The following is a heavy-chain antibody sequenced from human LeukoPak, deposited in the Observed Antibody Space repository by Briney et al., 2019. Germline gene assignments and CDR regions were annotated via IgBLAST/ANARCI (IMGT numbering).Heavy chain of an antibody. CDR2: VNPNSGNT. D-gene: IGHD3-22*01. CDR1: GYTFTSYD. CDR3: AKSRTTSSASSDY. Sequence: GASVKVSCKASGYTFTSYDINWVRQATGQGLEWMGWVNPNSGNTGYAQKFRGRVIMTGDTSTTTVYMEMSNLSSEDTAMYYCAKSRTTSSASSDYWGQGTLVTVSS. J-gene: IGHJ4*02. V-gene: IGHV1-8*02.